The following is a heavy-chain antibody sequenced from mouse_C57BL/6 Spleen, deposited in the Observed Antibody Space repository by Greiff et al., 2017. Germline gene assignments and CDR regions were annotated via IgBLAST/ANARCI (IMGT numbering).Heavy chain of an antibody. CDR3: ARYEDSSGPWFAY. Sequence: QVQLQQPGAELVKPGASVKMSCKASGYTFTSYWITWVKQRPGQGLEWIGDIYPGSGSTNYNEKFKSKATLSVDTSSSTAYMQLSSLTSEDAAVYCCARYEDSSGPWFAYWGQGTLVTVSA. V-gene: IGHV1-55*01. CDR1: GYTFTSYW. D-gene: IGHD3-2*01. J-gene: IGHJ3*01. CDR2: IYPGSGST.